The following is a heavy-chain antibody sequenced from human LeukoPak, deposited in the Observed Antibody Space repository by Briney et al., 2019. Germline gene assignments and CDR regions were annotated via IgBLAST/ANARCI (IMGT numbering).Heavy chain of an antibody. J-gene: IGHJ5*02. CDR1: GGSISSYY. CDR2: IYYSGST. V-gene: IGHV4-59*01. D-gene: IGHD1-26*01. CDR3: ARDGREGELLGRETYNWFDP. Sequence: SETLSLTCTVSGGSISSYYWSWIRQPPGKGLEWIGYIYYSGSTNYNPSLKSRVTISVDTSKNQFSLKLSSVTAADTAVYYCARDGREGELLGRETYNWFDPWGQGTLVTVSS.